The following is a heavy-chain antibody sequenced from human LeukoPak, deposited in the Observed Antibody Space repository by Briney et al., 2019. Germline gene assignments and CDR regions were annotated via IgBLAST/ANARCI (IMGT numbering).Heavy chain of an antibody. D-gene: IGHD3-3*01. J-gene: IGHJ2*01. Sequence: TSETLSLTCAVYGGSFSGYYWSWIRQHPGKGLEWIGYVYYSGNTYYSPSLRSRLSISVDTSKNQFSLNLSSVTAADTAVYYCARATLTASGSVWYFDLWGRGTLVTVSS. V-gene: IGHV4-31*11. CDR2: VYYSGNT. CDR1: GGSFSGYY. CDR3: ARATLTASGSVWYFDL.